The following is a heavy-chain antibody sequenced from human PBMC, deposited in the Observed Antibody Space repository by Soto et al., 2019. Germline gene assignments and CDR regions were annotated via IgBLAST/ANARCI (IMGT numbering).Heavy chain of an antibody. J-gene: IGHJ6*02. Sequence: XGSLRLSCAASGFTFSSYSMNWVRQAPGKGLEWVSSISSSSSYIYYADSVKGRFTISRDNAKNSLYLQMNSLRAEDTAVYYCARDGSGTLNYYYYGMDVWGQGTTVTVSS. V-gene: IGHV3-21*01. CDR3: ARDGSGTLNYYYYGMDV. CDR1: GFTFSSYS. CDR2: ISSSSSYI. D-gene: IGHD3-10*01.